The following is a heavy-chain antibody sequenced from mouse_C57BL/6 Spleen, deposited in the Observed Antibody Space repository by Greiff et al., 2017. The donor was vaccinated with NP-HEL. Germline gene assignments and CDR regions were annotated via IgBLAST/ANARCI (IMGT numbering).Heavy chain of an antibody. Sequence: EVKLLESGAELVKPGASVKLSCTASGFNIKDYYMHWVKQRTEQGLEWIGRIDPEDGETKYAPKFQGKATITADTSSNTAYLQLSSLTSEDTAVYYCAREVAQAPWFAYWGQGTLVTVSA. CDR2: IDPEDGET. V-gene: IGHV14-2*01. D-gene: IGHD1-3*01. J-gene: IGHJ3*01. CDR1: GFNIKDYY. CDR3: AREVAQAPWFAY.